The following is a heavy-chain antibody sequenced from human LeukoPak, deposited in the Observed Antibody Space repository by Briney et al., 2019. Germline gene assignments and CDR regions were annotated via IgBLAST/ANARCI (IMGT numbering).Heavy chain of an antibody. D-gene: IGHD6-6*01. Sequence: GGSLRLSCAASGFPVSDNDIKWVRQAPGKGLEWVSLIYADGTTHYTDSVRGRFSISRDNSKNTVYLQMNSVRGEDTAVYYCARRSVPGRPGYCGQGTLVSVSS. J-gene: IGHJ4*02. CDR3: ARRSVPGRPGY. V-gene: IGHV3-66*04. CDR2: IYADGTT. CDR1: GFPVSDND.